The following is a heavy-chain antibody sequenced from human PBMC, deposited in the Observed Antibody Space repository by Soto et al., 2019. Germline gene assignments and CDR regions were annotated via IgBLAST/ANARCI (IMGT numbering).Heavy chain of an antibody. CDR3: AKDPSGDFWSGSYFDY. CDR2: ISGSGGIT. J-gene: IGHJ4*01. CDR1: GFTFSSYA. Sequence: WGSLRLSCAASGFTFSSYAMSWVRQAPGKGLEWVSAISGSGGITYYADSVKGRFTISRDSSKNTLYLQMNSLRAEDTAVYYCAKDPSGDFWSGSYFDYWGNGTMVNVSA. D-gene: IGHD3-3*01. V-gene: IGHV3-23*01.